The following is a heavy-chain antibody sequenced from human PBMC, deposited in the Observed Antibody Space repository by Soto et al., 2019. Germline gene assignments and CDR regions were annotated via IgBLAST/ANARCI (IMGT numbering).Heavy chain of an antibody. J-gene: IGHJ4*02. CDR3: ARDNSYYYDSSGYLTPDY. V-gene: IGHV1-18*04. Sequence: ASVKVSCKASGYTFTTYSTTWVRQAPGQGLEWMGWISANNGNTNYAQKLQGRVTMTTDTSTSTAYMELRSLRSDDTAVYYCARDNSYYYDSSGYLTPDYWGQGSMVTVSS. CDR2: ISANNGNT. CDR1: GYTFTTYS. D-gene: IGHD3-22*01.